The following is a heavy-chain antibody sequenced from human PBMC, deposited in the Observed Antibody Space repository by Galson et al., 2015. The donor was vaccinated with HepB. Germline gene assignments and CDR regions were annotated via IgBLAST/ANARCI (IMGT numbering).Heavy chain of an antibody. D-gene: IGHD2-8*01. V-gene: IGHV3-23*01. CDR1: EFSFSDYT. CDR3: AKDQNCTKSVCYTYFYNGMDV. Sequence: LRLSGAASEFSFSDYTMSGVREAPGEGLGGSSFSSGSGNRTYYAQAVKGLFTISNTNYNNILYLRNNSMRAEDTAVYYCAKDQNCTKSVCYTYFYNGMDVWGQGTTVTVSS. CDR2: SSGSGNRT. J-gene: IGHJ6*02.